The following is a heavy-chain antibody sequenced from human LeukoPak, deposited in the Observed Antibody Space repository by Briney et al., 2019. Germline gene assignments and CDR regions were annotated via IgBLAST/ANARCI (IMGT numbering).Heavy chain of an antibody. CDR2: VHNNGRT. V-gene: IGHV4-59*08. CDR3: ARHKPNFDYDGARGAVDI. D-gene: IGHD3-9*01. CDR1: RDSISSSY. Sequence: SETLSLTCTVSRDSISSSYWSWIRQPPGKGLEWIAYVHNNGRTSYNPSLKSRVTISIDTSKNQFSLKVSSVTAADTAVYYCARHKPNFDYDGARGAVDIWGRGTEVIVSP. J-gene: IGHJ3*02.